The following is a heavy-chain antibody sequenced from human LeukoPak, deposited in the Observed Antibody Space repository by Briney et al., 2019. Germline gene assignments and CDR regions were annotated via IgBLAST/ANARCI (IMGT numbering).Heavy chain of an antibody. J-gene: IGHJ4*02. Sequence: ASVKVSCKASGYTFTSYGISWVRQAPGQGLEWMGWISAYNRNTNYAQKLQGRVTMTTDTSTSTAYMELRSLRSDDTAVYYCARDTLHSSSWYNDYFDCWGQGTLVTVSS. CDR2: ISAYNRNT. CDR3: ARDTLHSSSWYNDYFDC. V-gene: IGHV1-18*01. CDR1: GYTFTSYG. D-gene: IGHD6-13*01.